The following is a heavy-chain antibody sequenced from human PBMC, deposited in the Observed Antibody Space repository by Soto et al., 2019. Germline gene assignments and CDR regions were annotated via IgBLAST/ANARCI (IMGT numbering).Heavy chain of an antibody. D-gene: IGHD4-17*01. CDR3: ARVDGAYPLPDY. CDR1: GYTFTSYY. CDR2: INPSGGTT. V-gene: IGHV1-46*03. J-gene: IGHJ4*02. Sequence: QVHLVQSGAEMKKPGASVKISCKASGYTFTSYYMHWVRQAPGQGLEWMGIINPSGGTTNYAQKSQGRVTMTRDTSTNTLYMELSSLRSEDTAVYYCARVDGAYPLPDYWGQGTLVTVSS.